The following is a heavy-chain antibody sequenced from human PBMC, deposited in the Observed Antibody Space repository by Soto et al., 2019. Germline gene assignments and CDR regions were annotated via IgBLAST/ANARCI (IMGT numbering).Heavy chain of an antibody. Sequence: SETLSLTCTVSGGSISSGGYYWSWIRQHPGKGLEWIGYIYYSGSTYYNPSLKSRVTISVDTSKNQFSLKLSSVTAADTAVYYCARDQRLYSNYGDYFDYWGQGTLVTVSS. D-gene: IGHD4-4*01. V-gene: IGHV4-31*03. CDR3: ARDQRLYSNYGDYFDY. CDR2: IYYSGST. CDR1: GGSISSGGYY. J-gene: IGHJ4*02.